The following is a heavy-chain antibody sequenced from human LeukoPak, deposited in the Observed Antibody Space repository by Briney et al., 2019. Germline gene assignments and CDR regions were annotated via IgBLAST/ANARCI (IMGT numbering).Heavy chain of an antibody. CDR2: IYYSGST. J-gene: IGHJ4*02. D-gene: IGHD2-15*01. V-gene: IGHV4-39*01. CDR3: ARVHSYYFDY. Sequence: SETLSLTCAVSGGSISSNNWWGWVRQPPGKGLEWIGSIYYSGSTYYNPSLKSRVTISVDTSKNQFSLKLSSVTAADTAVYYCARVHSYYFDYWGQGTLVTVSS. CDR1: GGSISSNNW.